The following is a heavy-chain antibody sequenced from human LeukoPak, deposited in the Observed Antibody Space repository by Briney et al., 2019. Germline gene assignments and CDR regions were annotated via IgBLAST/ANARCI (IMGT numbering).Heavy chain of an antibody. V-gene: IGHV1-46*01. Sequence: ASVKVSCKPSGYTFTAYYIHWVRQAPGQGLEWMGIIDPSDGSTDYAQTFRGRVTMTSDVSTSTAFMELSSLRPDDTAVYYCANTGGNRRGYFDFWGQGTLVTVSS. J-gene: IGHJ4*02. CDR1: GYTFTAYY. D-gene: IGHD2-8*02. CDR3: ANTGGNRRGYFDF. CDR2: IDPSDGST.